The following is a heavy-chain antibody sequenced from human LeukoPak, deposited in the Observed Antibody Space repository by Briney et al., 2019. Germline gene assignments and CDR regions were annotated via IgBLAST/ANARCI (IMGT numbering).Heavy chain of an antibody. V-gene: IGHV4-34*01. D-gene: IGHD2-2*01. J-gene: IGHJ3*02. CDR2: INHSGST. Sequence: KSSETLSLTCAVYGGSFSGYYWSWIRQPPGKGLEWIGEINHSGSTNYNPSLKSRVTISVDTSKNQSSLKLSSVTAADTAVYYCARAHLGYCSSTSCSLSAFDIWGQGTMVTVSS. CDR1: GGSFSGYY. CDR3: ARAHLGYCSSTSCSLSAFDI.